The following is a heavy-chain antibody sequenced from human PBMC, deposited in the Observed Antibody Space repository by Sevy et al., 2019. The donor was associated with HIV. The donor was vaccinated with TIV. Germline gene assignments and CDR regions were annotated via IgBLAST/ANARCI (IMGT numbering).Heavy chain of an antibody. CDR3: ITYPRITTTGTGGFDP. V-gene: IGHV3-15*01. CDR1: GFTFSDAW. Sequence: GGSLRRSCAASGFTFSDAWMGWVRQAAGKGLECVGRIKSKSDGGTVEHAAPVKGRFTISRDDSKDTLYMQMNSLKTEDKDVYFCITYPRITTTGTGGFDPWGQGTLVTVSS. CDR2: IKSKSDGGTV. D-gene: IGHD1-20*01. J-gene: IGHJ5*02.